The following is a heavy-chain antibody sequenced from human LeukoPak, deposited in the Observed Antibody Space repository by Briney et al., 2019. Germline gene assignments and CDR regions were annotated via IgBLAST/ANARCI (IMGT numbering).Heavy chain of an antibody. Sequence: GGSLRLSCAASGFTFSSYAVSWVRQAPGKGLGWVSALHSGGHTFYADSVRGRFTISRDISKNTLYLQMNNLGAEDTALYYCVRGLSGVSSWYFDLWGRGTLISVSS. V-gene: IGHV3-23*01. CDR1: GFTFSSYA. J-gene: IGHJ2*01. CDR2: LHSGGHT. CDR3: VRGLSGVSSWYFDL. D-gene: IGHD7-27*01.